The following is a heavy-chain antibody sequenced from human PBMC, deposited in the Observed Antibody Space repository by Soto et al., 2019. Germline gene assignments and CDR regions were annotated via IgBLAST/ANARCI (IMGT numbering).Heavy chain of an antibody. CDR1: GFTFTTYT. Sequence: QVQLVESGGGVVQPGRSLRLSCAASGFTFTTYTMHWVRQAPGKGLEWVAVILYDGSKKYYADSVKGRFTISRDNSKNTLYLQMNSLRAEDTAVYYCARDGPSSGDFDYWGQGTLVTVSS. CDR3: ARDGPSSGDFDY. V-gene: IGHV3-30*04. J-gene: IGHJ4*02. CDR2: ILYDGSKK. D-gene: IGHD6-19*01.